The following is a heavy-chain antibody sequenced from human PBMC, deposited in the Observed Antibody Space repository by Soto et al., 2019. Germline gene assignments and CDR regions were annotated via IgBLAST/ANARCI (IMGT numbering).Heavy chain of an antibody. Sequence: GGSLRFSCAASGFTFSSYAMSWVRQAPGKGLEWVSAISGSGGSTYYADSVKGRFTISRDNSKNTLYLQMNSLRAEDTAVYYCAKETSSGYYYDSSGKAGMDVWGQGTTVTVSS. V-gene: IGHV3-23*01. J-gene: IGHJ6*02. CDR2: ISGSGGST. CDR1: GFTFSSYA. D-gene: IGHD3-22*01. CDR3: AKETSSGYYYDSSGKAGMDV.